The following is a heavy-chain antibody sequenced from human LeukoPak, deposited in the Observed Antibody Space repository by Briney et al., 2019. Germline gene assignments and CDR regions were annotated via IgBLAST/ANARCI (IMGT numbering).Heavy chain of an antibody. D-gene: IGHD3-10*01. J-gene: IGHJ4*02. Sequence: GGSLRLSCAASGFTFSNAWKSWVRQAPGKGLEWVSSISSSSSYIYYADSVKGRFTISRDNAKNSLYLQMNSLRAEDTAVYYCARVGYYGSGSNFDYWGQGTLVTVSS. CDR1: GFTFSNAW. V-gene: IGHV3-21*01. CDR2: ISSSSSYI. CDR3: ARVGYYGSGSNFDY.